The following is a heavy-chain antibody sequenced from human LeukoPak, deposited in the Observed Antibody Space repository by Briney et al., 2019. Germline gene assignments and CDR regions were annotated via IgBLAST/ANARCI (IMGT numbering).Heavy chain of an antibody. CDR1: GFTFGDHA. J-gene: IGHJ6*02. D-gene: IGHD5-18*01. V-gene: IGHV3-49*04. Sequence: GGSLRLSCTVSGFTFGDHAMSWVRQAPGKGLEWVGFIRSKTYGGTTEYAASVRGRFIISRDDSTSIAYLQMNSLKTEDTAVYYCTRGPIQLWLYHGMDVWGQGTTVTVSS. CDR2: IRSKTYGGTT. CDR3: TRGPIQLWLYHGMDV.